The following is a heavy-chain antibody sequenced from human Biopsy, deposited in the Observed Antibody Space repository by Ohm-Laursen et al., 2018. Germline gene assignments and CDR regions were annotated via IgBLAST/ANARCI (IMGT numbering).Heavy chain of an antibody. J-gene: IGHJ4*02. CDR3: ARGMRSSGWPYFDS. Sequence: SDTLSFTCTVSGVSVSSGSFYWHWIRKPPGRGLEYIGNIYDRGSTANYNPSLESRVTMSVDMPKNQISLKLSSVTAADTAIYYCARGMRSSGWPYFDSWGQGTLVTVSS. CDR1: GVSVSSGSFY. D-gene: IGHD6-19*01. V-gene: IGHV4-61*01. CDR2: IYDRGST.